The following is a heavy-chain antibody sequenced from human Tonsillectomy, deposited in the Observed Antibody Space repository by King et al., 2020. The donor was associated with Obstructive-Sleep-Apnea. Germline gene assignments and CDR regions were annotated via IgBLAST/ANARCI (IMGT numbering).Heavy chain of an antibody. V-gene: IGHV1-18*01. CDR2: ISAYNGNT. D-gene: IGHD3-10*01. J-gene: IGHJ4*02. CDR1: GYTFASYG. CDR3: ARDYDYGSGSYFFDY. Sequence: QLVQSGAEVKKPGASVTVSCKTSGYTFASYGISWVRQAPGQGLEWMVWISAYNGNTNYAQKLQGRVTMTTDTSTSTAYMELRSLRSDDTAVYYCARDYDYGSGSYFFDYWGQGTLVTVSS.